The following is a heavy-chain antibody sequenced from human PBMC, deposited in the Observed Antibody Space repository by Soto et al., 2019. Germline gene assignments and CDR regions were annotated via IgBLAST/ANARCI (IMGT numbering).Heavy chain of an antibody. CDR2: ISSNSAYI. J-gene: IGHJ5*02. D-gene: IGHD6-13*01. V-gene: IGHV3-21*01. Sequence: GALIVSCAASGFTFRSFTMNWVRQAPGKGLEWVSTISSNSAYIYYTDALRGRFTISRDNAKNSLHLQMNSLRAEDTAVYYCTRDASRDSSARGWFDPWGPGTLVTVSS. CDR3: TRDASRDSSARGWFDP. CDR1: GFTFRSFT.